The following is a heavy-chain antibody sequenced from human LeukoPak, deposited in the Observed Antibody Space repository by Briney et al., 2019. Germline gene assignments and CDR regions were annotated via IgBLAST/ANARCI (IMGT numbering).Heavy chain of an antibody. CDR1: GGSISSYY. V-gene: IGHV4-59*08. J-gene: IGHJ1*01. D-gene: IGHD1-26*01. CDR2: IYYSGST. CDR3: ASYTGGSYSRH. Sequence: SETLSLTCTVSGGSISSYYWSWIRQPPGKGLEWIGYIYYSGSTNYNPSLKSRVTISVDTSKNQFSLKLSSVTAADTAVYYCASYTGGSYSRHWGQGTLVTVSS.